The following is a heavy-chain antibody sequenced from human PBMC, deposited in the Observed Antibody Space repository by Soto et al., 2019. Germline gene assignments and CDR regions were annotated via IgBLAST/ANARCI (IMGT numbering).Heavy chain of an antibody. CDR2: IYNSGST. CDR1: GDSITSYY. J-gene: IGHJ3*01. D-gene: IGHD3-3*01. V-gene: IGHV4-4*08. CDR3: ARDLGIGPGPFDA. Sequence: QVQLQESGPGLVKPSETLSLTCTVSGDSITSYYWSWIRQPPGKALEWIGYIYNSGSTDNNPSLKSRVIISLDPAKKQFPRNSKSVTAADTAVYYCARDLGIGPGPFDAWGQVTMVTVSA.